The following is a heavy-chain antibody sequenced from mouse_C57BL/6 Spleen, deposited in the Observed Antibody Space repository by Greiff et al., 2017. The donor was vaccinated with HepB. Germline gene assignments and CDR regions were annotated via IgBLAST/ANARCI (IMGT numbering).Heavy chain of an antibody. V-gene: IGHV1-62-2*01. J-gene: IGHJ2*01. CDR2: FYPGSGSI. Sequence: QVQLQQSGAELVKPGASVKLSCKASGYTFTEYTIHWVKQRSGQGLEWIGWFYPGSGSIKYNEKFKDKATLTADKSSSTVYMELSRLTSEDSAVYYCARHEETAQATEDYFDYWGQGTTLTVSS. CDR3: ARHEETAQATEDYFDY. CDR1: GYTFTEYT. D-gene: IGHD3-2*02.